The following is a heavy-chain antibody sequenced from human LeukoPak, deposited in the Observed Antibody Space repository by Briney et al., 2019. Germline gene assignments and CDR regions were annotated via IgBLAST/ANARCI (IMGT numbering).Heavy chain of an antibody. Sequence: TGGSLRLSCVVSGFNFSHYAMHWVRQAPGKGLEWVAVISHDGSTKYYADSVKGRFTISRDNSKNTLYLQMNSLRAEDTAVYYCATPGLQFDYWGQGTLVTVSS. J-gene: IGHJ4*02. D-gene: IGHD5-24*01. CDR3: ATPGLQFDY. CDR1: GFNFSHYA. CDR2: ISHDGSTK. V-gene: IGHV3-30*04.